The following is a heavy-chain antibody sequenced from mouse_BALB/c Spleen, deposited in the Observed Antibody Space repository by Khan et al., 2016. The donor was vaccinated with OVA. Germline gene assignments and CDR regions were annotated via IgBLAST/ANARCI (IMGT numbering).Heavy chain of an antibody. CDR1: GYTFTNYG. J-gene: IGHJ1*01. V-gene: IGHV9-3-1*01. CDR2: INTYTGEP. D-gene: IGHD2-1*01. CDR3: ARNGNYWYFDV. Sequence: QIQLVQSGPELKKPGETVKISCKASGYTFTNYGMNWVKQAPGKGLKWMGWINTYTGEPTYADDFKGRVAFSLETSASTAYLQINNLKNEDTATYFCARNGNYWYFDVWGAGTTVTVSS.